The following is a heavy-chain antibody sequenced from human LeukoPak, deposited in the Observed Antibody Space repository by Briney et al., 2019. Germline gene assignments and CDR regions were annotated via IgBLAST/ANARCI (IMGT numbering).Heavy chain of an antibody. D-gene: IGHD4-11*01. CDR3: ARHATVYYYYYGMDV. J-gene: IGHJ6*02. CDR1: GESFSGYY. Sequence: SETLSLTCAVYGESFSGYYWSWIRQPPGKGLEWIGEINHSGSTNYNPSLKSRVTISVDTSKNQFSLKLSSVTAADTAVYYCARHATVYYYYYGMDVWGQGTTVTVSS. V-gene: IGHV4-34*01. CDR2: INHSGST.